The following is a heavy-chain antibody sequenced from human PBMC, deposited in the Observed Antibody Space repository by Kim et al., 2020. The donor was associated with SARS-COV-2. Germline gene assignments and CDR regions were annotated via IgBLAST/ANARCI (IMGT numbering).Heavy chain of an antibody. V-gene: IGHV3-72*01. CDR1: GFTFSDHY. CDR2: SRDKAHSHTT. CDR3: ARAGATTPSASGYYYHYNMDV. Sequence: GGSLRLSCEASGFTFSDHYMDWVRQAPGKGLEWVGRSRDKAHSHTTEYAASVKGRFTISRDDSKNSLYLQMNSLKTEDTAVYYCARAGATTPSASGYYYHYNMDVWGQGTTVTVSS. D-gene: IGHD1-26*01. J-gene: IGHJ6*02.